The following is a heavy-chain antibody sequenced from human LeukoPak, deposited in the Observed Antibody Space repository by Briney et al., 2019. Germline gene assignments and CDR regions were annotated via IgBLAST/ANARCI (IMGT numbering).Heavy chain of an antibody. V-gene: IGHV3-21*01. CDR3: ARDPTEPPDASDI. CDR1: GFTFSSYS. J-gene: IGHJ3*02. Sequence: PGGSLRLSCAASGFTFSSYSMNWVRQAPEKGLEWVSSISSSSSYIYYADSVKGRFTISRDNAKNSLSLQMNSLRVEDTAVYYCARDPTEPPDASDIWGQGTMVTVSS. CDR2: ISSSSSYI.